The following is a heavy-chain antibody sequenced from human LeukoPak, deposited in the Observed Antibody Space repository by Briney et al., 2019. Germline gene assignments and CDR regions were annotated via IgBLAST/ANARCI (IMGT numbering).Heavy chain of an antibody. CDR3: ARDGIRVGATPFPGDY. V-gene: IGHV1-2*02. CDR2: INPNSGGT. Sequence: GASVKVSCKASGYTFTGYYMHWVRQAPGQGLEWMGWINPNSGGTNYAQKFQGRVTMTRDTSISTAYMELSRLRSDDTAVYYCARDGIRVGATPFPGDYWGQETLVTVSS. J-gene: IGHJ4*02. CDR1: GYTFTGYY. D-gene: IGHD1-26*01.